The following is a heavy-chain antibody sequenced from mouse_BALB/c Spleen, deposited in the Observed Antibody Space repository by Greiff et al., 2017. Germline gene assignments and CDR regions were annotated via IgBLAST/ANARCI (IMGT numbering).Heavy chain of an antibody. Sequence: EVKLVESGPGLVKPSQSLSLTCTVTGYSITSDYAWNWIRQFPGNKLEWMGYISYSGSTSYNPSLKSRISITRDTSKNQFFLQLNSVTTEDTATYYCAREEYGNYEYYAMDYWGQGTSVTVSS. CDR1: GYSITSDYA. V-gene: IGHV3-2*02. D-gene: IGHD2-10*02. J-gene: IGHJ4*01. CDR3: AREEYGNYEYYAMDY. CDR2: ISYSGST.